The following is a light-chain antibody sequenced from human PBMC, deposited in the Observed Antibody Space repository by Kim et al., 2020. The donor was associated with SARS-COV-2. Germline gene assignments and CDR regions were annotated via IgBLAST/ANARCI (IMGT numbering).Light chain of an antibody. CDR1: SGHSRNA. CDR2: LNSDGSH. CDR3: QTWGAGVRV. Sequence: ASVNVTCTRRSGHSRNAIAWHQQQPEEGHRCLMKLNSDGSHIKGDGIPDRCSGSSSGAERYLTISNLQSEDEADYYWQTWGAGVRVFGGGTQLTVL. V-gene: IGLV4-69*01. J-gene: IGLJ3*02.